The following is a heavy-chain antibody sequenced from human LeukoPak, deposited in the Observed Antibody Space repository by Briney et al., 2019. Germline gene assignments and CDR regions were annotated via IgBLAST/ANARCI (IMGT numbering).Heavy chain of an antibody. CDR2: IYHSGST. Sequence: SETLSLTCTVSGYSISSGYYWGWIRQPPGKGLEWIGSIYHSGSTYYNPSLKSRVTISVDTSKNQFSLKLSSVTAADTAVYYCARVLAAGFRMDVWGQGTTVTISS. J-gene: IGHJ6*02. D-gene: IGHD6-13*01. CDR1: GYSISSGYY. V-gene: IGHV4-38-2*02. CDR3: ARVLAAGFRMDV.